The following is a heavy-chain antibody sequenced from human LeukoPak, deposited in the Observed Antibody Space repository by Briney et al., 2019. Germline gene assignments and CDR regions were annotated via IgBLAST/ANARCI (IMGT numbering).Heavy chain of an antibody. CDR1: GYTFTSYY. J-gene: IGHJ4*02. Sequence: GASVKVSCKASGYTFTSYYMHWVRQTPGQGLEWMGIINPSGGSTSYAQKFQGRVTMTRDTSTSTVYMELSSLRSEDTAVYYCASAPKVDYSHGEIDYWGQGTLVTVSS. V-gene: IGHV1-46*01. D-gene: IGHD5-18*01. CDR3: ASAPKVDYSHGEIDY. CDR2: INPSGGST.